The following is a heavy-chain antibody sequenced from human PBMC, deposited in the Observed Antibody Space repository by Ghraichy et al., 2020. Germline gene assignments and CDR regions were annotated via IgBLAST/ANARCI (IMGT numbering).Heavy chain of an antibody. V-gene: IGHV4-59*01. J-gene: IGHJ6*02. D-gene: IGHD3-3*01. Sequence: ASLNISCTVSGGSISSYYWSWIRQPPGKGLEWIGYIYYSGSTNYNPSLKSRVTISVDTSKNQFSLKLSSVTAADTAVYYCARDASGYYYYYGMDVWGQGTTVTVSS. CDR3: ARDASGYYYYYGMDV. CDR1: GGSISSYY. CDR2: IYYSGST.